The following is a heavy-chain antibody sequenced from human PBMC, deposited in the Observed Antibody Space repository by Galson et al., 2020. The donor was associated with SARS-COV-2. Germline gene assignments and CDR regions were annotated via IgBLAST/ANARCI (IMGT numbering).Heavy chain of an antibody. CDR1: GGSFSGYY. CDR3: ARAFYRGGDGY. J-gene: IGHJ4*02. CDR2: INHSGST. D-gene: IGHD3-16*01. Sequence: SQASETLSLTCAVYGGSFSGYYWSWIRQPPGKGLEWIGEINHSGSTNYNPSLKSRVTISVDTSKNQFSLKLSSVTAADTAVYYCARAFYRGGDGYWGQGTLVTVSS. V-gene: IGHV4-34*01.